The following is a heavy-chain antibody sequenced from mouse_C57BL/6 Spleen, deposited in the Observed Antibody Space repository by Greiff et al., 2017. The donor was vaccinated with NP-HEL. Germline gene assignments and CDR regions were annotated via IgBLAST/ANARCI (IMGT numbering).Heavy chain of an antibody. J-gene: IGHJ2*01. CDR2: ISYDGSN. CDR1: GYSITSGYY. Sequence: EVQLQESGPGLVKPSQSLSLTCSVTGYSITSGYYWNWIRQFPGNKLEWMGYISYDGSNNYNPSLKNRISITRDTSKNQFFLKLNSVTTEDTATYYCAREGITTVVDYYFDYWGQGTTLTVSS. V-gene: IGHV3-6*01. D-gene: IGHD1-1*01. CDR3: AREGITTVVDYYFDY.